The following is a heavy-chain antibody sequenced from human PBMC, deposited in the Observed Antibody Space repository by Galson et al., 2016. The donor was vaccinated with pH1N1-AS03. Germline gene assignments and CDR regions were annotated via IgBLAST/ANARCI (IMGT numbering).Heavy chain of an antibody. CDR2: IYFSGKT. D-gene: IGHD6-19*01. V-gene: IGHV4-59*01. CDR3: ARGETIGWYDY. J-gene: IGHJ4*02. Sequence: SLTCIVSGGSLKSSYWNWIRQSPGKGLGWIGHIYFSGKTKYNPSLKDRVTISLDTSNNVVSLELTSVTSADTAVYYCARGETIGWYDYWGQGTLVTVSS. CDR1: GGSLKSSY.